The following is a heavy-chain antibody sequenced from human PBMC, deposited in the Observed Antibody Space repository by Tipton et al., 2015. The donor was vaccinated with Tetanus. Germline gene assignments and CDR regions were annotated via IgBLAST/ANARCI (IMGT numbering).Heavy chain of an antibody. D-gene: IGHD3-10*01. CDR1: GGSISSSSYY. CDR3: ARGDYYGSGTYDV. CDR2: IYYSGST. J-gene: IGHJ6*02. V-gene: IGHV4-39*01. Sequence: LRLSCTVSGGSISSSSYYWGWIRQPPGKGLEWIGSIYYSGSTYYNPSLKSRVTISVDTSKNQFSLKLSSVTAADTAVYYCARGDYYGSGTYDVWGQGTTVTVPS.